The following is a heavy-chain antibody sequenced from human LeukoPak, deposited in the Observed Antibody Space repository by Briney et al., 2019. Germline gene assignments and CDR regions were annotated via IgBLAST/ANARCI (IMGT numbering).Heavy chain of an antibody. CDR1: GFTFSSYD. Sequence: GGSLRLXCAASGFTFSSYDMNWVRQAPGKGLEWVSSISSGGYTIYYADSVKGRFTISRDNPKNSLFLQMNSLRAEDTAVYYCARVRGYSGYVLGYWLDPWGQGTLVTVSS. V-gene: IGHV3-48*03. D-gene: IGHD5-12*01. CDR2: ISSGGYTI. J-gene: IGHJ5*02. CDR3: ARVRGYSGYVLGYWLDP.